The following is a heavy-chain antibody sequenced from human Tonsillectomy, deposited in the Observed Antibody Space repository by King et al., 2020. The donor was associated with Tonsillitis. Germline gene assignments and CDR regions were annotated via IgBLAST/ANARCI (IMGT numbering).Heavy chain of an antibody. CDR1: GYTFINYL. Sequence: VQSGAEVKKPGASVKVSCKASGYTFINYLMYWVRQAPGQGLEWMGWINPKSGATKYAQKFQGRVTMTRDTSISTAYMELSSLRSDDTAIYYCGRVAVGPFQDWGQGTLVTVSS. D-gene: IGHD3-16*01. V-gene: IGHV1-2*02. CDR2: INPKSGAT. J-gene: IGHJ1*01. CDR3: GRVAVGPFQD.